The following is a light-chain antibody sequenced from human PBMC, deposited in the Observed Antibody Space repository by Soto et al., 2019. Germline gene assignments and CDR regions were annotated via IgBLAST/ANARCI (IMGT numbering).Light chain of an antibody. CDR2: RES. V-gene: IGKV3-20*01. CDR1: QTVISNY. J-gene: IGKJ4*01. CDR3: EKYGTSPLT. Sequence: DIVLTQSPGILSLSAGGRATLSCRGSQTVISNYLSWYQHKTGQAPRLLIYRESSRATGIPDRFSASGSGTDLTLTISRLEPEDFAVYYCEKYGTSPLTFGGGTKVDIK.